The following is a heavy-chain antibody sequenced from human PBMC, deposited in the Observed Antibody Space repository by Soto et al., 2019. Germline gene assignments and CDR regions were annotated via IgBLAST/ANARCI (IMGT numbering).Heavy chain of an antibody. V-gene: IGHV3-23*01. D-gene: IGHD2-8*02. CDR2: INDAGVAT. CDR3: VKDPYWESGY. J-gene: IGHJ4*02. CDR1: GFTFNNHG. Sequence: PGVSLRLSCIASGFTFNNHGMICVRQTPGKRRESVSNINDAGVATYYADAVKGRFTISRDNAKNMLYLQMDDLRAEDTAMYYCVKDPYWESGYWGQGTLVTVSS.